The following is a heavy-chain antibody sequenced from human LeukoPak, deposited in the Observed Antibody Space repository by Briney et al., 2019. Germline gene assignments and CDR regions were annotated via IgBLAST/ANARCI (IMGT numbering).Heavy chain of an antibody. CDR3: ARSPSAYYYDSSGDLPPFDY. V-gene: IGHV3-11*01. Sequence: LSLTCSVSGGSISGSYWNWIRQAPGKGLEWVSYISSSGSTIYYADSVKGRFTISRDNAKNSLYLQMNSLRAEDTAVYYCARSPSAYYYDSSGDLPPFDYWGQGTLVTVSS. J-gene: IGHJ4*02. CDR1: GGSISGSY. CDR2: ISSSGSTI. D-gene: IGHD3-22*01.